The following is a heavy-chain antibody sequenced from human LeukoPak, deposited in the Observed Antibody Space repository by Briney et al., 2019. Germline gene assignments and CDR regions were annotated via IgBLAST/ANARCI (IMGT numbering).Heavy chain of an antibody. D-gene: IGHD3-22*01. CDR3: ARSYYYDSSHTVDY. CDR2: IWYDGSNK. Sequence: PGGSLRLSCAASGFTFNSYGMHWVRQAPGKGLEWVAVIWYDGSNKYYADSVKGRFTISRDNSKNTLYLQMNSLRAEDTAVYYCARSYYYDSSHTVDYWGQGTLVTVSS. J-gene: IGHJ4*02. V-gene: IGHV3-33*01. CDR1: GFTFNSYG.